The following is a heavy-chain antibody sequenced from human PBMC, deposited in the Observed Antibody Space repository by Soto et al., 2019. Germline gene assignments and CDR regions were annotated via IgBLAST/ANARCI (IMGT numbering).Heavy chain of an antibody. CDR1: GFTFSSYG. J-gene: IGHJ5*02. CDR2: IWYDGSNK. V-gene: IGHV3-33*01. D-gene: IGHD5-12*01. CDR3: VRDRSMVAPNWFDP. Sequence: QVQLVESGGGVVQPGRSLRLSCAASGFTFSSYGMHWVRQAPGKGLEWVAVIWYDGSNKYYADSVKGRFTISRDNSKNTLYLQMNSLRAEDTAVYYCVRDRSMVAPNWFDPWGQGTLVTVSS.